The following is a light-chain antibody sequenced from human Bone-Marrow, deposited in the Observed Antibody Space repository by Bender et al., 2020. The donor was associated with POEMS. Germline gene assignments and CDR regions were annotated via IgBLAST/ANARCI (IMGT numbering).Light chain of an antibody. J-gene: IGLJ3*02. CDR2: DDS. CDR1: NIGSQN. V-gene: IGLV3-21*02. CDR3: QVWHRDTDDWV. Sequence: SSVLTQSPSVSVAPGQTATITCGGNNIGSQNVHWYQQKAGQAPVMVVFDDSDRPSGIPERFSGSNSGNTATLTITSVEAGDEADYFCQVWHRDTDDWVFGGGTKLTVL.